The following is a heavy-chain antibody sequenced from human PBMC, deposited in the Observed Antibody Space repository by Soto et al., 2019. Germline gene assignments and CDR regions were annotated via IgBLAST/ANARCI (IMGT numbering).Heavy chain of an antibody. J-gene: IGHJ4*02. Sequence: SETLSLTCTVSGGSISSYYWSWIRQPPGKGLEWIGYIYYSGSTNYNPSLKSRVTISVDTSKNQFSLKLSSVTAADTAVYYCAGTAAGTIDYWGQGTLVTVSS. CDR1: GGSISSYY. CDR3: AGTAAGTIDY. V-gene: IGHV4-59*01. CDR2: IYYSGST. D-gene: IGHD6-13*01.